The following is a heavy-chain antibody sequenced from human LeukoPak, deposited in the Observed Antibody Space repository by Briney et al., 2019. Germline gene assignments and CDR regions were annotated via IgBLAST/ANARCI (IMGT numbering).Heavy chain of an antibody. CDR1: GGSISRYY. Sequence: PSETLSLTCTVSGGSISRYYWSWIRQPAGKGLEWIGRIYTSGSTNYNPSLKSRVTISVDTSKNQFSLKLSSVTAADTAVYYCARGERPYDFWSGYIDAFDIWGQGTMVTVSS. V-gene: IGHV4-4*07. D-gene: IGHD3-3*01. J-gene: IGHJ3*02. CDR3: ARGERPYDFWSGYIDAFDI. CDR2: IYTSGST.